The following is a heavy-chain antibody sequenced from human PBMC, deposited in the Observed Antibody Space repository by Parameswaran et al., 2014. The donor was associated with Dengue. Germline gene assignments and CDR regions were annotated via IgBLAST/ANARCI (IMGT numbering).Heavy chain of an antibody. J-gene: IGHJ5*01. CDR3: TTESFYYYGSGPFDS. CDR2: IKSKIDGGTT. D-gene: IGHD3-10*01. V-gene: IGHV3-15*01. Sequence: WIRQPPGKGLEWVGRIKSKIDGGTTDYAAPVEGKFTISRDDSKNTVYLHMNSLKTEDTAVYYCTTESFYYYGSGPFDSWGQGTLVTVSS.